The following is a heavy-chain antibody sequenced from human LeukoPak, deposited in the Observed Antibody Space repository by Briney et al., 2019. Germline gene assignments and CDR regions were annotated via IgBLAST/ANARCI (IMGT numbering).Heavy chain of an antibody. CDR3: ARRLYDSSGYYYFDY. Sequence: SETLSLTCTVSGGSISSTSYYSGWIRQPPGKGLEWIVSIYYSGSTYDNPSLKSRVTISVDTSKNLFSLKLSSVTAADTAVYYCARRLYDSSGYYYFDYWGQGTLVTVSS. D-gene: IGHD3-22*01. V-gene: IGHV4-39*01. CDR1: GGSISSTSYY. J-gene: IGHJ4*02. CDR2: IYYSGST.